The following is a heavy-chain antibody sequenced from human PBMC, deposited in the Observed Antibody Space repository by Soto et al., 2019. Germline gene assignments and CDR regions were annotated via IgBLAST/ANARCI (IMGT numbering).Heavy chain of an antibody. J-gene: IGHJ4*02. CDR3: ATGAAFYYDTSRY. Sequence: SLRLSCAASKFTFSSYPIHWIRQVPGKGLEWVAVMTRDGGSEYYADSVKGRFTISRDNSRNTLYLQMNSLKIEDTAVYYCATGAAFYYDTSRYWGQGTLVTVSS. D-gene: IGHD3-22*01. CDR1: KFTFSSYP. CDR2: MTRDGGSE. V-gene: IGHV3-30-3*01.